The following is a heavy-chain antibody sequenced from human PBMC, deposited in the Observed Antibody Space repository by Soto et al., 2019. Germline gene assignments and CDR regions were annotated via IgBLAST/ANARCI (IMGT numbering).Heavy chain of an antibody. CDR3: AQANSGFDAFDI. D-gene: IGHD5-12*01. CDR2: ISGSRGST. V-gene: IGHV3-23*01. CDR1: GFTFSSYA. J-gene: IGHJ3*02. Sequence: EVQLLESGGGLVQPGGSLRLSCAASGFTFSSYAMSWVRQAPGKGLEWVSAISGSRGSTYYADSVKGRFTISRANSKNTLYRHMNSLRAEDTAVYYCAQANSGFDAFDIWGQGTMVTVSS.